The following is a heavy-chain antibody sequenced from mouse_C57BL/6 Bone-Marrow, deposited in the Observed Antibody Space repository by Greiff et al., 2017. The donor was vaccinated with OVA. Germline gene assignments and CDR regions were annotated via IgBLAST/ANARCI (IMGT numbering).Heavy chain of an antibody. CDR3: ANYYGSSYGY. Sequence: EVKLMESGPELVKPGASVKISCKASGYSFTGYYMNWVKQSPEKSLEWIGEINPSTGGTTYNQKFKAKATLTVDKSSSTAYMQLKSLTSEDSAVYYCANYYGSSYGYWGQGTTLTVSS. CDR1: GYSFTGYY. V-gene: IGHV1-42*01. D-gene: IGHD1-1*01. J-gene: IGHJ2*01. CDR2: INPSTGGT.